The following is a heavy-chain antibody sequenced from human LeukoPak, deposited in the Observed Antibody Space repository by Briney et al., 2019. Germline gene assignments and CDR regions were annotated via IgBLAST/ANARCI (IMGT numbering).Heavy chain of an antibody. V-gene: IGHV4-59*01. D-gene: IGHD3-22*01. CDR1: GGSISSYY. CDR2: IYYSGST. Sequence: SETLSLTCTVSGGSISSYYWSWIRQPPGKGLEWIGYIYYSGSTNYNPSLKSRVTISVDTSKNQFSLKLSSVTAADTAVYYCARGGYYYDGSGYFPVWGQGTMVTVSS. CDR3: ARGGYYYDGSGYFPV. J-gene: IGHJ3*01.